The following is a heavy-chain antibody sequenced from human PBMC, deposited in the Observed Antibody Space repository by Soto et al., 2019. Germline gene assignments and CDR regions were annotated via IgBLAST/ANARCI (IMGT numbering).Heavy chain of an antibody. Sequence: QAPGQGLEWMGGFIPIFDAANYAQNFRGKVTITADESTSTAYMELSGLRSEDTAMYYCARKDESSAFHIWGQGTLVTVSS. CDR3: ARKDESSAFHI. CDR2: FIPIFDAA. V-gene: IGHV1-69*01. J-gene: IGHJ3*02.